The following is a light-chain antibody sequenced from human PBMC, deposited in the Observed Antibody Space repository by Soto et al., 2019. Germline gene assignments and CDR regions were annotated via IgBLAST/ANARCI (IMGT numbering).Light chain of an antibody. CDR2: GAS. CDR3: QHYGSSPRT. V-gene: IGKV3-20*01. Sequence: EIVLTQSPGTLSFSPGERATLSCRASQSVSSNYLAWFQQKPGQAPRLLIHGASIRATGIPDRFSGSGSGTDFTLTISRLEPEDFAVYYCQHYGSSPRTFGQGTKVEIK. CDR1: QSVSSNY. J-gene: IGKJ1*01.